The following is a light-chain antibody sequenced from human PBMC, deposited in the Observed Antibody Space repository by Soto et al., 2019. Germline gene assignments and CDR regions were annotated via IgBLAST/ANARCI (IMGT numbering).Light chain of an antibody. CDR2: DVS. CDR3: CSYRRNSSTLYV. V-gene: IGLV2-14*03. CDR1: SSDVGDYNY. J-gene: IGLJ1*01. Sequence: QSALTQPASVSGSPGQSITISCTGTSSDVGDYNYVSWYQQHPGKAPKLLIYDVSNRPSGVSNRFSGPKSGNTASLTISGLQAEDEADFYCCSYRRNSSTLYVFGTGTKVTVL.